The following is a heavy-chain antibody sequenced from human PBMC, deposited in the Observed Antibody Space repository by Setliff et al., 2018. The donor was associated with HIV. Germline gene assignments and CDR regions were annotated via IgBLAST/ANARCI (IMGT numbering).Heavy chain of an antibody. J-gene: IGHJ6*03. CDR3: ARDGPLEGSYRYYYYYMDV. Sequence: TLSLTCTVSGGSISSHYWSWIRQPPGKGLEWIGYIYYSGSTNYNPSLESRVTISVDTSKNQFSLKLSSVTAADTAVYYCARDGPLEGSYRYYYYYMDVWGKGTTVTVSS. D-gene: IGHD3-10*01. CDR1: GGSISSHY. CDR2: IYYSGST. V-gene: IGHV4-59*11.